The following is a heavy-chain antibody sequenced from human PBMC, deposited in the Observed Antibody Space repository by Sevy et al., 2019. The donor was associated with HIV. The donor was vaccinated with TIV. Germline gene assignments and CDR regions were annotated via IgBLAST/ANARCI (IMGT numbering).Heavy chain of an antibody. V-gene: IGHV3-30-3*01. J-gene: IGHJ3*02. D-gene: IGHD4-17*01. CDR2: TSYDGSNK. CDR1: EFIFSSYA. CDR3: ARVSTVVTLRGAFDI. Sequence: GGSLRLSCAGSEFIFSSYAIHWVRQAPGKGLEWVTGTSYDGSNKYYAGSVKGRFTISRDNSKKIVYLQMNSLRAEDTAVYYCARVSTVVTLRGAFDIWGQGTLVTVSS.